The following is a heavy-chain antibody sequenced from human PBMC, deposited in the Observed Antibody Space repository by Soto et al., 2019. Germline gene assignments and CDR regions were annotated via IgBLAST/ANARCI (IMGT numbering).Heavy chain of an antibody. CDR1: GASMSSGGHS. CDR3: ARAPPGPAPRWDV. J-gene: IGHJ6*02. V-gene: IGHV4-30-2*06. D-gene: IGHD3-10*01. CDR2: IYYTGPT. Sequence: QVQLQESGPGLVKPSQTVSLTCAVSGASMSSGGHSWSWIRQSPGRGLEWIGYIYYTGPTYYNPSLKSRVTLPIDRSNYQFSLNFTSVTASDTAVYYCARAPPGPAPRWDVWGQGTTVTVSS.